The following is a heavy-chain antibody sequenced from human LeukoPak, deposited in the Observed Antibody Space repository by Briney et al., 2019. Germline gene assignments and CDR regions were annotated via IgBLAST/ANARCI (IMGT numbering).Heavy chain of an antibody. CDR3: AIVGAYRGGDCYPEFDY. CDR1: GYTFTSYG. J-gene: IGHJ4*02. D-gene: IGHD2-21*02. V-gene: IGHV1-18*01. Sequence: GASVKVSCKASGYTFTSYGISWVRQAPGQGLEWMGWISAYNGNTNYAQKLQGRVTMTTDTSTSTAYMELRSLRSDDTAVYYCAIVGAYRGGDCYPEFDYWGQGTLVTVSS. CDR2: ISAYNGNT.